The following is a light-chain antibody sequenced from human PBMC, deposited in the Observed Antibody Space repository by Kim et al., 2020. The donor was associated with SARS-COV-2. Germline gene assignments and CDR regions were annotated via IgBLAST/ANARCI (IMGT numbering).Light chain of an antibody. J-gene: IGLJ3*02. CDR1: SSNIGSNT. V-gene: IGLV1-44*01. Sequence: GQVFTIPCSGSSSNIGSNTVNWCQQLPGTAPKLLIYSNNRRPSGVPDRFSGSKSGTSASLAISGLQSEDEADYYCAAWDDSLNGWVFGGGTKLTVL. CDR2: SNN. CDR3: AAWDDSLNGWV.